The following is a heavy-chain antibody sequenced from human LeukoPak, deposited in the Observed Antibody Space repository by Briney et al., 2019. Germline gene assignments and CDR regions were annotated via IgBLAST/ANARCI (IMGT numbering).Heavy chain of an antibody. D-gene: IGHD3-10*01. V-gene: IGHV4-34*01. CDR3: ARGTRYYGSGSYRHWFDP. CDR2: INHSGSP. Sequence: SETLSLTCDVYGGSLSGYYWSWIRQPPGKGLEWIGEINHSGSPNYNPSLKSRVTISVDTSKNQFSLKLSSVTAADTAVYYCARGTRYYGSGSYRHWFDPWGQGTLVTVSS. J-gene: IGHJ5*02. CDR1: GGSLSGYY.